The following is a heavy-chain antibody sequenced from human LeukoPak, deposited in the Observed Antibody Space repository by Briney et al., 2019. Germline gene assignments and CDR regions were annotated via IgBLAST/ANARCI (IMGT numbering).Heavy chain of an antibody. Sequence: PGGSLRLSCAASGFTFSSYAMSWVRQAPGKGLERVSAISGSGSSTYYADSVKGRFTISRDNSKNTLYLQMNSLRAEDTAVYYCANPYSSSWSFYYYGMDVWGQGTTVTVSS. CDR3: ANPYSSSWSFYYYGMDV. D-gene: IGHD6-13*01. CDR2: ISGSGSST. V-gene: IGHV3-23*01. CDR1: GFTFSSYA. J-gene: IGHJ6*02.